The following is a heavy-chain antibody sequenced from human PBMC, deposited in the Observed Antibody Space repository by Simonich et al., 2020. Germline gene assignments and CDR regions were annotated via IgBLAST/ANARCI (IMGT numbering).Heavy chain of an antibody. CDR1: GYPFNSYD. D-gene: IGHD2-15*01. CDR3: ARGRGGMSRGYVDY. J-gene: IGHJ4*02. V-gene: IGHV1-8*03. CDR2: MNPNSGKT. Sequence: QVQLVQSGAEVKKPGSSVKVSCKASGYPFNSYDINWVRQATGQGLEWMGWMNPNSGKTGYEQKFQGRVTITKNTSISTAYMELSSLRSEDTAVYYCARGRGGMSRGYVDYWGQGTLVTVSS.